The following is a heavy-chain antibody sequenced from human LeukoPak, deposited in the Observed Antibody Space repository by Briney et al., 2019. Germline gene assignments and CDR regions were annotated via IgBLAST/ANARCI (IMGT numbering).Heavy chain of an antibody. CDR2: ISGSGGST. CDR3: AKDVKAVAGTQLIDY. Sequence: PGGSLRLSCAASGFTFSSYAMSWVRQAPGKGLEWVSAISGSGGSTYYADSAKGRFTISRDNSKNTLYLQMNSLRAEDTAVYYCAKDVKAVAGTQLIDYWGQGTLVTVSS. CDR1: GFTFSSYA. J-gene: IGHJ4*02. D-gene: IGHD6-19*01. V-gene: IGHV3-23*01.